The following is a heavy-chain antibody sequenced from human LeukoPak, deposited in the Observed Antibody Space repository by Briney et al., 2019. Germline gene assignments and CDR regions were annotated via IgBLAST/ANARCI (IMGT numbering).Heavy chain of an antibody. D-gene: IGHD3-22*01. CDR2: INHSGST. Sequence: SETLSLTCAVYGGSFSGYYWSWIRQPPGKGLEWIGEINHSGSTNYNPSLKSRVTISVDTSKNQFSLKLSSVTAADTAVYYCARGTYYYDSSGYYPWYYYYYMDVWGKGTTVTISS. J-gene: IGHJ6*03. V-gene: IGHV4-34*01. CDR3: ARGTYYYDSSGYYPWYYYYYMDV. CDR1: GGSFSGYY.